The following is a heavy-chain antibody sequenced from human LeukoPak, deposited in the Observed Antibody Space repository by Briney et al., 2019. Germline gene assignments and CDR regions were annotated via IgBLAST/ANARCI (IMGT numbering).Heavy chain of an antibody. D-gene: IGHD5-12*01. V-gene: IGHV3-23*01. J-gene: IGHJ4*02. CDR2: IRGSGGTP. Sequence: GGSLRLSCVASGFTFSNYAMAWVRQAPGKGLEWVSGIRGSGGTPYYADSVKGRFTISRDNSKNTLYLQMNSLRAEDTAAYYCAKAVGYSGYQSFDYWGQGTLVTVSS. CDR3: AKAVGYSGYQSFDY. CDR1: GFTFSNYA.